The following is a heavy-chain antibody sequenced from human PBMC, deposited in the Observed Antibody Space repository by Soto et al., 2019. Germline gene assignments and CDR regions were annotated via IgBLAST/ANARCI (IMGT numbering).Heavy chain of an antibody. D-gene: IGHD3-10*01. J-gene: IGHJ4*02. CDR3: ATSYGSGSRPFDN. V-gene: IGHV1-69*02. CDR2: IIPMVGMS. Sequence: QVQLVQSGAEVKKPGSSVKVSCKASGDTFNFYTIHWVRQAPGQGLEWLGRIIPMVGMSNYAQRFQGRVTMIADKSTRTAYMQLTGLRSEDSAVYYCATSYGSGSRPFDNWGQGPLVSVSS. CDR1: GDTFNFYT.